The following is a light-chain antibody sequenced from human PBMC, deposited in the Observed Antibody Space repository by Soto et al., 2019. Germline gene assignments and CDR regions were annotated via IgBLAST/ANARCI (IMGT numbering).Light chain of an antibody. V-gene: IGKV1-27*01. CDR3: QKYNTAPFT. Sequence: DIQMTQSPSSLSASVGDRVTITCRASQSIANYLAWYRQKPGKVPKLLIYAASILKSGVPSRFSGSQYGTDFTLTISSLQPEDVATYYCQKYNTAPFTFGPGTKVDVK. J-gene: IGKJ3*01. CDR2: AAS. CDR1: QSIANY.